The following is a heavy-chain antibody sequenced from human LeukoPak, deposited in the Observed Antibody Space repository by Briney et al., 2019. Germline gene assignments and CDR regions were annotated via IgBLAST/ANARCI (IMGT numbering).Heavy chain of an antibody. V-gene: IGHV3-23*01. CDR3: AKDPGEGDY. CDR2: ISGSGGAT. Sequence: PGGSLRLSCAASGFTFGSYAMNWVRQAPGKGLEWVSAISGSGGATYYADSVKGRFTISRDNSKNTLYLQMNSLRAEDTAVYYCAKDPGEGDYWGQGTLVTVSS. J-gene: IGHJ4*02. D-gene: IGHD2-21*01. CDR1: GFTFGSYA.